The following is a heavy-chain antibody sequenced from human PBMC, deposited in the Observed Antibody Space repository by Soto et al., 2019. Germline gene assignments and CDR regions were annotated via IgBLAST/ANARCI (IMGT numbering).Heavy chain of an antibody. D-gene: IGHD2-15*01. Sequence: PSETLSLTCSVSGGSISSYYWSWIRQPPGKGLEWIGYISDSGSTKYNPSLKSRVTISGDTSKSQISLKLSSVTAADTAVFYCARIGLVIAGSYYFDYWGMGTLVTVSS. CDR1: GGSISSYY. CDR3: ARIGLVIAGSYYFDY. J-gene: IGHJ4*02. CDR2: ISDSGST. V-gene: IGHV4-59*08.